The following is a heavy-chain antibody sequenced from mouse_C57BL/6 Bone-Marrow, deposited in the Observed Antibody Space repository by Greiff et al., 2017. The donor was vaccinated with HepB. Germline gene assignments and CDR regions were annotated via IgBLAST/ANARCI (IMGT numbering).Heavy chain of an antibody. J-gene: IGHJ4*01. CDR1: GFTFSDYG. CDR3: GRGGLTYAMDY. V-gene: IGHV5-15*01. CDR2: ISNFAYSI. Sequence: EVKLVESGGGLVQPGGSLKLSCAASGFTFSDYGMAWVRQAPRQGPEWVAFISNFAYSIYYADTVTGRITISRENTKNTLYLEMSSLMSEDTAVYYCGRGGLTYAMDYWGRGNSVTVSS.